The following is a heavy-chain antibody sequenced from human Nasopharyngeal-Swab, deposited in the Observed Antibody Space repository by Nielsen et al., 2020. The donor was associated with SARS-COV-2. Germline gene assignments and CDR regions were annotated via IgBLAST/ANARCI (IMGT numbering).Heavy chain of an antibody. CDR3: ARVRFDWPYVADAFDI. D-gene: IGHD3-9*01. Sequence: GESLKIYCAASGFTFSSYGMRWVRQAPGKGLEWVAVIWYDGINNYYADSVKGRFTISRDNSKNTLYLQMNILRAEDTAVYYCARVRFDWPYVADAFDIWGQGTMVTVSS. CDR2: IWYDGINN. J-gene: IGHJ3*02. CDR1: GFTFSSYG. V-gene: IGHV3-33*01.